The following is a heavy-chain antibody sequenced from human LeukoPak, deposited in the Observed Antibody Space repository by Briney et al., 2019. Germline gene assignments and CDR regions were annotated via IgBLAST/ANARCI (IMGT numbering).Heavy chain of an antibody. Sequence: GGSLRLSCAASGFTFSSYAMSWVRQAPGKGLEWVSAISGSGGSTYYADSVKGRFTISRDNSKNTLYLQMDSLRAEDTAVYYCAKDLYGDYVYYFDYWGQGTLVTVSS. CDR1: GFTFSSYA. D-gene: IGHD4-17*01. CDR3: AKDLYGDYVYYFDY. CDR2: ISGSGGST. V-gene: IGHV3-23*01. J-gene: IGHJ4*02.